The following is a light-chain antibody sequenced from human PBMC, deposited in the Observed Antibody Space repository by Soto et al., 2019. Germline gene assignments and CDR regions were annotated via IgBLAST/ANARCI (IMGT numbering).Light chain of an antibody. Sequence: QSVLTQPPSASGSPGQSVTISCTGTSSDVGGYNYVSWYQQHPGKAPKLMIYEVSKRPPGVPDRFSGSKSGNTASLTVSGLQAEDEADYYCSSYASSNKVFGGGTQLTVL. CDR1: SSDVGGYNY. V-gene: IGLV2-8*01. CDR2: EVS. CDR3: SSYASSNKV. J-gene: IGLJ2*01.